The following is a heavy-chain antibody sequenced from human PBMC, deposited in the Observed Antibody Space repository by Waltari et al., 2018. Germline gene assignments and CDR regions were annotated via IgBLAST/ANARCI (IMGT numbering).Heavy chain of an antibody. J-gene: IGHJ3*02. CDR3: ARVPYDSSGRGAFDI. CDR1: GGSFSGYY. CDR2: INHSGST. D-gene: IGHD3-22*01. V-gene: IGHV4-34*01. Sequence: QVQLQQWGAGLLKPSETLSLTCAVHGGSFSGYYWGWIRQPPGKGLEWIGEINHSGSTNYNPSLKSRVTISVDTSKNQFSLKLSSVTAADTAVYYCARVPYDSSGRGAFDIWGQGTMVTVSS.